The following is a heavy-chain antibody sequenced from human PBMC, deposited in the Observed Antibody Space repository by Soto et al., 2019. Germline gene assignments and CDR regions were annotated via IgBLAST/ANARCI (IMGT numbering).Heavy chain of an antibody. V-gene: IGHV1-46*01. J-gene: IGHJ3*02. CDR1: GYRFTTYQ. Sequence: ASVKVSCKASGYRFTTYQMHWVRQAPGQGLEWMGTINPSGGSTSYAQRFQGRVTMTRDTSTSTVYMQLRSLRSDDTAVYYCARDPRGLLRFLEWAQDAFDIWGQGTMVTVSS. D-gene: IGHD3-3*01. CDR3: ARDPRGLLRFLEWAQDAFDI. CDR2: INPSGGST.